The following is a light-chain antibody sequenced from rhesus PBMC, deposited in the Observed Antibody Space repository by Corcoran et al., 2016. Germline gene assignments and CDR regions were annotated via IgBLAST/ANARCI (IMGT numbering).Light chain of an antibody. V-gene: IGKV3-24*04. Sequence: EIVMTQSPATLALSPGDKATLACRASQSVSSHLAWYQQKPGQAPRLLIEGASRRATGIPDRFSGSGSGTEFTLTLSSLEPEDFGVYFCLQSNNWPYSFGQGTKVEIK. J-gene: IGKJ2*01. CDR1: QSVSSH. CDR2: GAS. CDR3: LQSNNWPYS.